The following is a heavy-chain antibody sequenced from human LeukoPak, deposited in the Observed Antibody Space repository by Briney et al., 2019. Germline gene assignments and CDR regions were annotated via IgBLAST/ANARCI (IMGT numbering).Heavy chain of an antibody. CDR1: GYSISSGYY. Sequence: SETLSLTCAVSGYSISSGYYWGFIRQPPGKGLEWIGSIYHSGSTYYNPSLKSRVTISGNTSKNQFSLKLSSVTAADTAVYYCAREVVATITYSDYWGQGTLVTVSS. D-gene: IGHD5-12*01. CDR3: AREVVATITYSDY. CDR2: IYHSGST. J-gene: IGHJ4*02. V-gene: IGHV4-38-2*02.